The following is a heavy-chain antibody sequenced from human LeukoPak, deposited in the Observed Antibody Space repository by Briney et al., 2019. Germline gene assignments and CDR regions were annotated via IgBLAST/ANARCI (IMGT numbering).Heavy chain of an antibody. V-gene: IGHV4-39*07. CDR1: GGSISSNSYY. Sequence: PSETPSLTCTVSGGSISSNSYYWGWIRQPPGKGLEWIGSIYYSGSTYYNPSLKSRVTISVDTSKNQFSLKLSSVTAADTAVYYCARLDTAMVTGYWGQGTLVTVSS. D-gene: IGHD5-18*01. J-gene: IGHJ4*02. CDR3: ARLDTAMVTGY. CDR2: IYYSGST.